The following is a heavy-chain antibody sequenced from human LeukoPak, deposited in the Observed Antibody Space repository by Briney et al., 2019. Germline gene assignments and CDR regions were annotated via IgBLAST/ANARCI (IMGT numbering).Heavy chain of an antibody. J-gene: IGHJ4*02. D-gene: IGHD2-2*01. CDR1: GGSFSGYY. V-gene: IGHV4-34*01. CDR3: AKGPDNVVVPAAKKSTHGGGTYFDY. CDR2: INHSGST. Sequence: SETLSLTCAVYGGSFSGYYWSWIRQPPGKGLEWIGEINHSGSTNYNPSLKSRVTISVDTSKNQFSLKLSSVTAADTAVSYCAKGPDNVVVPAAKKSTHGGGTYFDYWGQGTLVTVSS.